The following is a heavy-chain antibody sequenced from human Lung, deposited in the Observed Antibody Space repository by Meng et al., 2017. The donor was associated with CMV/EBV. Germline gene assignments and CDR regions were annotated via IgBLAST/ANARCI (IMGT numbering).Heavy chain of an antibody. CDR2: ISAYNGNT. CDR3: ATGNHYCSSTSCYPGGMDV. V-gene: IGHV1-18*01. D-gene: IGHD2-2*01. J-gene: IGHJ6*04. CDR1: GYTXTSYG. Sequence: ASXXVSXKASGYTXTSYGISWVRQAPGQGREGMGWISAYNGNTNYAQKLQDRVTMTTDTSTSKAYMELRSLRSDDTVVYHCATGNHYCSSTSCYPGGMDVWXKGTXVTVSS.